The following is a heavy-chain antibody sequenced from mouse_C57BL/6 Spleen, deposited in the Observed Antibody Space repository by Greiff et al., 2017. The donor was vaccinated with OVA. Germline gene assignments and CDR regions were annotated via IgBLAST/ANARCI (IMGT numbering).Heavy chain of an antibody. V-gene: IGHV1-69*01. CDR2: IDPSDSYT. D-gene: IGHD1-1*01. CDR3: ARLQDGSSPYYAMGY. Sequence: QVQLQQPGAELVMPGASVKLSCKASGYTFTSYWMHWVKQRPGQGLEWIGEIDPSDSYTNYNQKFKGKSTLTVDKSSSTAYMQLSSLTSEDSAVYYCARLQDGSSPYYAMGYWGQGTSVTVSS. CDR1: GYTFTSYW. J-gene: IGHJ4*01.